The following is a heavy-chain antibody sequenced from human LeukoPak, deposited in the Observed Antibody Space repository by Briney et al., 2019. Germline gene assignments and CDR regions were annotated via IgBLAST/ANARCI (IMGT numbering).Heavy chain of an antibody. CDR3: ARSGVTLFAFDI. D-gene: IGHD3-10*01. CDR1: GGSISSGDYY. Sequence: SSQTLSLTCTVSGGSISSGDYYWSWTRQPPGKGLEWIGYIYYSGSTYYNPSLKSRVTISVDTSKNQFSLKLSSVTAADTAVYYCARSGVTLFAFDIWGQGTMVTVSS. CDR2: IYYSGST. V-gene: IGHV4-30-4*08. J-gene: IGHJ3*02.